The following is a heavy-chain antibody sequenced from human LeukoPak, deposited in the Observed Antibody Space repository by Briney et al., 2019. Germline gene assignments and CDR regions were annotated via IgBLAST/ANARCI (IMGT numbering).Heavy chain of an antibody. V-gene: IGHV3-21*01. Sequence: SGGSLRLSCAASGFTFSSNSMNWVRQAPGKGLEWVSSISSSSSYIYYADSVKGRFTISRDNAKNSLYLQMNSLRAEDTAVYYCASYPYSSSWSQNYYYGMDVRGQGTTVTVSS. CDR1: GFTFSSNS. CDR3: ASYPYSSSWSQNYYYGMDV. CDR2: ISSSSSYI. J-gene: IGHJ6*02. D-gene: IGHD6-13*01.